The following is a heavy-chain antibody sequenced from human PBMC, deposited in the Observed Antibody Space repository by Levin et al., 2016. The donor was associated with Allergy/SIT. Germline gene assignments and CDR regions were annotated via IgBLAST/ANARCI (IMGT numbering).Heavy chain of an antibody. CDR3: ARCPRPGYFDF. CDR1: GGSITNDMYY. D-gene: IGHD2-15*01. V-gene: IGHV4-30-4*01. J-gene: IGHJ4*02. Sequence: SETLSLTCTIPGGSITNDMYYWTWIRQAPGKGLEWIGYIYYTGDTYYSPSLRGRLIMSVDAARAQFSLVLISVTAADTAVYYCARCPRPGYFDFWGQGLLVTVSS. CDR2: IYYTGDT.